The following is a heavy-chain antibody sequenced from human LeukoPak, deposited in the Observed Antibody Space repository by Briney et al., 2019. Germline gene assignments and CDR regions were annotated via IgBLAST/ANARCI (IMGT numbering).Heavy chain of an antibody. CDR2: IYYSGST. CDR3: ARHVGPITTSFGY. Sequence: SETLSLTCTVSGGSISSYYWSWIRQPPGKGLEWIGYIYYSGSTNYNPSLKSRVTISVDTSKNQFSLKLSSVTAADTAVYYCARHVGPITTSFGYWGQGTLVTVSS. V-gene: IGHV4-59*08. CDR1: GGSISSYY. D-gene: IGHD3-10*01. J-gene: IGHJ4*02.